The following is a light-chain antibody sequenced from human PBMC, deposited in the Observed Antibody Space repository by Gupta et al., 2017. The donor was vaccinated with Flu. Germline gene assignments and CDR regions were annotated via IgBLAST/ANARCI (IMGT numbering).Light chain of an antibody. J-gene: IGLJ1*01. V-gene: IGLV4-69*01. CDR1: GHTTYT. CDR3: QTWGSGRHYV. Sequence: GHTTYTIAWYQQQPGKGPRYLMTLDSDGSHSKGDGIPDRFSGSSSGAERYLTISSLHSEDEADYYCQTWGSGRHYVFGTGTRVTVL. CDR2: LDSDGSH.